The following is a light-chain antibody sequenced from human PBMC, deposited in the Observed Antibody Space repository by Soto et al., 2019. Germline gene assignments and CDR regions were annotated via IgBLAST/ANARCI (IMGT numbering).Light chain of an antibody. Sequence: QSVLTQAASVSGSPGQSITISCTGTSSDIGTYDFVSWYQQHPGKAPKLIIYEVSNRPSGGSNRFSGSKSGNTASLTISGLQAEDEADYYCSSYITSSTLVVFGGGTKLTVL. J-gene: IGLJ2*01. V-gene: IGLV2-14*01. CDR3: SSYITSSTLVV. CDR2: EVS. CDR1: SSDIGTYDF.